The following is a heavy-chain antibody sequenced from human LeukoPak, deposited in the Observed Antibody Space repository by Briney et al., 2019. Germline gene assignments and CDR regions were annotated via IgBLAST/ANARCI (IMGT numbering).Heavy chain of an antibody. J-gene: IGHJ4*02. CDR2: MNPNSGNT. D-gene: IGHD3-3*01. V-gene: IGHV1-8*03. Sequence: ASVKVSCKASGYTFTSYDINWVRQATGQGLEWMGWMNPNSGNTGYAQKFQGRVTITRNTSISTAYMELSSLRSEDTAVYYCARGTLGYDFWSGYWNYWGQGTLVTVSS. CDR3: ARGTLGYDFWSGYWNY. CDR1: GYTFTSYD.